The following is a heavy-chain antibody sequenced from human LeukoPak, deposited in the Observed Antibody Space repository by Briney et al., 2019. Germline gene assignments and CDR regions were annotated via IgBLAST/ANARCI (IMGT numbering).Heavy chain of an antibody. CDR3: ARFIAAAGTSYYFDY. CDR2: INPNSGGT. D-gene: IGHD6-13*01. J-gene: IGHJ4*02. CDR1: GYTFTGYY. Sequence: GASVKVSCKASGYTFTGYYMHWVRQAPGQGLEWMGWINPNSGGTNYAQKFQGRVTMTRDTSISTAYMELSRLRSDDTAVYYCARFIAAAGTSYYFDYWGQGTLVIVSS. V-gene: IGHV1-2*02.